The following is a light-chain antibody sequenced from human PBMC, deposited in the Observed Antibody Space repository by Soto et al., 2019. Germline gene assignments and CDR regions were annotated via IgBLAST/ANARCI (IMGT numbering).Light chain of an antibody. CDR1: QSVTSNY. Sequence: EIVLTQSPGTLSLSPGERATLSCRASQSVTSNYLAWYQQRPGQAPRLLIHGASSRATGIPGRFIGSGSGTDFTLTISRVEPEDFAVYYCQQYGGSPLITFGQGTRLEIK. CDR3: QQYGGSPLIT. V-gene: IGKV3-20*01. CDR2: GAS. J-gene: IGKJ5*01.